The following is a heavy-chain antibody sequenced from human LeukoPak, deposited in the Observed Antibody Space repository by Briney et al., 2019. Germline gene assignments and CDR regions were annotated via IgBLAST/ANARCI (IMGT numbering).Heavy chain of an antibody. V-gene: IGHV3-48*01. D-gene: IGHD7-27*01. CDR3: AKGNWVFDY. Sequence: GGSLRLSCAASGFTFSGYSMNWVRQAPGKGLEWILYISSSSTSRYYADSVKGRFTISRDNSKNTLYLQMNSLRAEDTAVYYCAKGNWVFDYWGQGTLVTVSS. CDR1: GFTFSGYS. J-gene: IGHJ4*02. CDR2: ISSSSTSR.